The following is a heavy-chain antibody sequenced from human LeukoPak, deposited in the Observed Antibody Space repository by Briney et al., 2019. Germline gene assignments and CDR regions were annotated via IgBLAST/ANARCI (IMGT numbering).Heavy chain of an antibody. J-gene: IGHJ4*02. D-gene: IGHD4-23*01. CDR2: FDPEDGET. Sequence: ASVKVSCKVSGYTLTELSMHWVRQAPGKGLEWMGGFDPEDGETIYAQKFQGRVTMTEDTSTDTAYMELSSLRSEDTALYYCATLGWGSRRFGGGFDYWGQGTLVTVSS. CDR1: GYTLTELS. CDR3: ATLGWGSRRFGGGFDY. V-gene: IGHV1-24*01.